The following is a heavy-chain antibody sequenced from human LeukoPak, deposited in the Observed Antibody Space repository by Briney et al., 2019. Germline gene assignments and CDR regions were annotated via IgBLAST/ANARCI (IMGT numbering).Heavy chain of an antibody. D-gene: IGHD3-22*01. J-gene: IGHJ4*02. CDR1: GFTFSSYA. CDR2: ISYDGSNK. CDR3: ASAGGLYDSSGYPLDY. V-gene: IGHV3-30-3*01. Sequence: GGSLRLSCAASGFTFSSYAMHWVRQAPGKGLEWVAVISYDGSNKYYADSVKGRFTISRDNSKNTLYLQMNSLRAEDTAVYYCASAGGLYDSSGYPLDYWGQGTLVTVSS.